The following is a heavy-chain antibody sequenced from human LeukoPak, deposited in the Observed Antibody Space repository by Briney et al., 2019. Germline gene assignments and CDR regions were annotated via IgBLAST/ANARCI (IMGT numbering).Heavy chain of an antibody. CDR1: GFTFSSYA. CDR2: ISGSGGST. J-gene: IGHJ6*02. CDR3: AKADCSSTSCYPLDYYYYGMDV. V-gene: IGHV3-23*01. Sequence: GGSLRLSCAASGFTFSSYAMSWVRQAPGKGLEWVSAISGSGGSTYYADSVKGRFTISRDNSKNTLYLQMNSLRAEDTAVYYCAKADCSSTSCYPLDYYYYGMDVWGQGTTVTVYS. D-gene: IGHD2-2*01.